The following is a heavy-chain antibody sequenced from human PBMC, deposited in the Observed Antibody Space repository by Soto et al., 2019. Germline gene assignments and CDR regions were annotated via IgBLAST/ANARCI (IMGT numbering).Heavy chain of an antibody. CDR2: IIPILGIA. CDR1: GGTFSSYT. J-gene: IGHJ4*02. Sequence: QVQLVQSGAEVKKPGSSVKVSCKASGGTFSSYTISWVRQAPGQGLEWMGRIIPILGIANYAQKFQGRVTITADKSTSTAYMELSSLRSEDTAVYYCATRPPTYYYDSSGYSFDYWCQGTLVTVSS. CDR3: ATRPPTYYYDSSGYSFDY. D-gene: IGHD3-22*01. V-gene: IGHV1-69*02.